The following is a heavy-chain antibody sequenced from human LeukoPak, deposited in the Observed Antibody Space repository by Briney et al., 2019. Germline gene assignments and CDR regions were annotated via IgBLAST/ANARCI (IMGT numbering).Heavy chain of an antibody. V-gene: IGHV3-21*01. CDR1: GFTFSSYS. D-gene: IGHD6-19*01. CDR3: ARDPQQWLVLFDY. CDR2: ISSSSSYI. J-gene: IGHJ4*02. Sequence: GGSLRLSCAASGFTFSSYSMNWVRQAPGKGLEWVSSISSSSSYIYYADSVKGRFTISRDNAKNSLYLQMNSLRAEDTAVYYCARDPQQWLVLFDYWGQGTLVTVSS.